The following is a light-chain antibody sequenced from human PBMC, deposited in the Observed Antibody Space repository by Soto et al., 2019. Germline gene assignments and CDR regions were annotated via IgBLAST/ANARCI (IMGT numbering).Light chain of an antibody. J-gene: IGKJ4*01. V-gene: IGKV3-15*01. Sequence: MTQSPSTLSGSVGERVTITCRASQSVNYNLAWSQQRPGQAPRLLIYGASTRATGIPARFSGSGSGTEFILTISSLQSEDFAVYYCHQYGSSPLTFGGGTKVDIK. CDR1: QSVNYN. CDR2: GAS. CDR3: HQYGSSPLT.